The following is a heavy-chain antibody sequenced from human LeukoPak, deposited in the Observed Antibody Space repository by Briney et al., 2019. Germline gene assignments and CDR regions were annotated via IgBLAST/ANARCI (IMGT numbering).Heavy chain of an antibody. J-gene: IGHJ4*02. D-gene: IGHD6-19*01. CDR3: ARLVSGVGYFDY. CDR2: IYYSGTA. CDR1: GGPINNYY. V-gene: IGHV4-59*08. Sequence: SETLSLTCTVSGGPINNYYWSWIRQPPGKGLEWIGYIYYSGTANYNPSLKSRVTISVDTSKNQFSLKLSSVTAADTAVYYCARLVSGVGYFDYWGQGSLVTVSS.